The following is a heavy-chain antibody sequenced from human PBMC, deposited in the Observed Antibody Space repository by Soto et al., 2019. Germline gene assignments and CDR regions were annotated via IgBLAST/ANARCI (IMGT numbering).Heavy chain of an antibody. CDR2: IYYTGTT. Sequence: QVQLQESGPGLVKPSQTLSLTCTVSGGSISSAGYYWSWIRQYPGKGLEWIGYIYYTGTTYYSPSLKSRVTISVDTSKNQFSLKLTSVTAADTAVYYCARGTLPFSHTLIRGAFDYWGQGTLVTVSS. CDR1: GGSISSAGYY. D-gene: IGHD3-10*01. J-gene: IGHJ4*02. V-gene: IGHV4-31*03. CDR3: ARGTLPFSHTLIRGAFDY.